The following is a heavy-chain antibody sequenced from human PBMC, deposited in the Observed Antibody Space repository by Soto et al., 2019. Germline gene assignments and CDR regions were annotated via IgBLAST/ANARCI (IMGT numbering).Heavy chain of an antibody. CDR3: ARDLRAAGRPGMDV. CDR1: GGTFSSYA. D-gene: IGHD6-13*01. J-gene: IGHJ6*02. V-gene: IGHV1-69*01. CDR2: IIPIFGTA. Sequence: QVQLVQSGAEVKKPGSSVKVSCKASGGTFSSYAISWVRQAPGQGLEWVGGIIPIFGTANYAQNFQGRVTITADESTSTAYMELSSLRSEDTAVYYCARDLRAAGRPGMDVWGQGTTVTVSS.